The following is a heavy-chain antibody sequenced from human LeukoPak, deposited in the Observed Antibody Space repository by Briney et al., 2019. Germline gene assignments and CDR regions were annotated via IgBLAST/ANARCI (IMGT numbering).Heavy chain of an antibody. Sequence: PSETLSPTCTVSGGSISSYYWSWIRQPPGKGLEWIGYIHYSGSTNYNPSLKSRVTISVDTSKNQFSLKLSSVTAADTAVYYCARTTEGGYTYGYFYYYYMDVWGKGTTVTISS. V-gene: IGHV4-59*01. CDR2: IHYSGST. J-gene: IGHJ6*03. D-gene: IGHD5-18*01. CDR3: ARTTEGGYTYGYFYYYYMDV. CDR1: GGSISSYY.